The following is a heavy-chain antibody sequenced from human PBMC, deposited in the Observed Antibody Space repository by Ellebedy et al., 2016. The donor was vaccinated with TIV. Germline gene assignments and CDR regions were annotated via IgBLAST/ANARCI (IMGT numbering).Heavy chain of an antibody. V-gene: IGHV1-46*01. D-gene: IGHD3-16*01. Sequence: ASVKVSCKASGYTFTSYYMHWVRQAPGQGLEWMGIINPSGGSTSYAQKFQGRVTMTRDTSTSTVYMELSSLRSEDTAVYYCARDIGDRMSPAGIDYWGQGTLVTVSS. J-gene: IGHJ4*02. CDR2: INPSGGST. CDR3: ARDIGDRMSPAGIDY. CDR1: GYTFTSYY.